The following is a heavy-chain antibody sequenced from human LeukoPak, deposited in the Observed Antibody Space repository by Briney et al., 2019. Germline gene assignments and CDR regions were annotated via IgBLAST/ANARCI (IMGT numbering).Heavy chain of an antibody. D-gene: IGHD6-13*01. Sequence: GGSLRLSCAASGFTFSSHWMHWVRQAPGKWLVWVSRINGDGSNTTYADSVKGRFTISRDNAKNTLYLQMNSLRAEDTAVYHCARSNSRYSTDAFDIWGQGTMVTVSS. CDR3: ARSNSRYSTDAFDI. V-gene: IGHV3-74*03. J-gene: IGHJ3*02. CDR1: GFTFSSHW. CDR2: INGDGSNT.